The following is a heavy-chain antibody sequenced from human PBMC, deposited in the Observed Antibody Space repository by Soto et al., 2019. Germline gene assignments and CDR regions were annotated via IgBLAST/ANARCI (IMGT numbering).Heavy chain of an antibody. D-gene: IGHD1-26*01. J-gene: IGHJ4*02. V-gene: IGHV4-4*02. CDR1: GGSISSSNW. Sequence: PSETLSLTCAVSGGSISSSNWWTWVRLPPGKGLEWIGEIYPSGITNYSPSLKSRVTMSVDKSKNQFSLKLNSVTAADTAMYYCAREAYKRGATTTFFDYWGQGTLVSVS. CDR2: IYPSGIT. CDR3: AREAYKRGATTTFFDY.